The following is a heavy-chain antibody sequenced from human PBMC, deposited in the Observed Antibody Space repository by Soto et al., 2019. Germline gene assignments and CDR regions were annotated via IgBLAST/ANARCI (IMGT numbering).Heavy chain of an antibody. D-gene: IGHD3-16*02. CDR2: INHSGST. CDR3: ARGRLVHLGELSFPYFDY. CDR1: GGSFSGYY. Sequence: QVQLQQWGAGLLKPSETLSLTCAVYGGSFSGYYWSWIRQPPGKGLEWIGEINHSGSTNYNPSLKSRVTISVDTSKSQFSLKLSSVTAADTAVYYCARGRLVHLGELSFPYFDYWGQGTLVTVSS. J-gene: IGHJ4*02. V-gene: IGHV4-34*01.